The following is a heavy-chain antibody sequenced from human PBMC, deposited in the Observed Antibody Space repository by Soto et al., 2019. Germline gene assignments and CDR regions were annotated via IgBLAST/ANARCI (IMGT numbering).Heavy chain of an antibody. CDR3: AHGYTSITPLENWFDP. D-gene: IGHD6-13*01. CDR1: GFSLSTSGVG. Sequence: SGPTLVNPTQTLTLTCTFSGFSLSTSGVGVGWIRQPPGKALEWLALIYWNDDKRYSPSLKSRLTITKDTSKNQVVLTMTNMDPVDTATYYCAHGYTSITPLENWFDPWGQGTLVTVSS. V-gene: IGHV2-5*01. CDR2: IYWNDDK. J-gene: IGHJ5*02.